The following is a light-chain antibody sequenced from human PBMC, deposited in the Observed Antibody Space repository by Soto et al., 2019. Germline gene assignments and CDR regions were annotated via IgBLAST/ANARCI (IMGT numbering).Light chain of an antibody. V-gene: IGKV3-20*01. CDR1: QNVDSNS. CDR3: QQYGSSRT. CDR2: GAS. J-gene: IGKJ1*01. Sequence: EIVLTHSPGTLSLSPGERATLSCSASQNVDSNSLAWYQQKPGQAPRLLIYGASSRATGIPDRFSGSGSGTDFTLTISRLEPEDFAVYYCQQYGSSRTFGQGTKVDIK.